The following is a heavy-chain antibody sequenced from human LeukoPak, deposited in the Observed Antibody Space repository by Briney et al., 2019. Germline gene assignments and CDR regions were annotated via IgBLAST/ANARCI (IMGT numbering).Heavy chain of an antibody. CDR3: ARDACSSTICQAGGIWFDP. V-gene: IGHV1-46*01. Sequence: ASMKVSCKASGYTFTSYYMHWVRQAPGQGLEWMGTINPSGGSRSYAQKFQGRVTMTRDTSTSTVYMELSSLRSEDTAVYFCARDACSSTICQAGGIWFDPWGQGTLVIVS. J-gene: IGHJ5*02. CDR2: INPSGGSR. CDR1: GYTFTSYY. D-gene: IGHD2-2*01.